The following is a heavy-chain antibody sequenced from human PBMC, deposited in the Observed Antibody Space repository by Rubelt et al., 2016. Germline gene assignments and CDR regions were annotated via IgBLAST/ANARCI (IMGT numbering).Heavy chain of an antibody. V-gene: IGHV1-18*01. D-gene: IGHD6-6*01. CDR1: GYTFTSYG. CDR3: ARVGALAARKIYYFDY. J-gene: IGHJ4*02. Sequence: VQLVQSGAEVKKPGESLRISCKGSGYTFTSYGISWVRQAPGQGLEWMGWISAYNGQTNYAQKLQGSVTMTTDTSTSTAYMELSSLRSDDTAVYYCARVGALAARKIYYFDYWGQGTLVTVSS. CDR2: ISAYNGQT.